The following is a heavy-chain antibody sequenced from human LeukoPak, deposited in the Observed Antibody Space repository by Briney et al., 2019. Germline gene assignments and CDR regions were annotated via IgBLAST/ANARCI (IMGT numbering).Heavy chain of an antibody. J-gene: IGHJ4*02. CDR3: ARGRPAAAGTPDFDY. V-gene: IGHV1-8*02. D-gene: IGHD6-13*01. Sequence: ASVKVSCMASGFTFTSYDINWVRQATGQGLEWMGWMNPNSGNTGYAQKFQGRVTMTRNTSISTAYMELSSLRSEDTAVYYCARGRPAAAGTPDFDYWGQGTLVTVSS. CDR1: GFTFTSYD. CDR2: MNPNSGNT.